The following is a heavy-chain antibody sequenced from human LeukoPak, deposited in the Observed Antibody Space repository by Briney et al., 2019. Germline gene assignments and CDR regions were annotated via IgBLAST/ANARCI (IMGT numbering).Heavy chain of an antibody. Sequence: ASVKVSCKASGYTFTSYGISWVRQAPGQGLEWMGWISAYNGNTNYAQKLQGRVTMTTDTSTSTAYMELRSLRSDDTAVYYCARDRRFQEGIQLWFQHDAFDIWGQGTMVTVSS. D-gene: IGHD5-18*01. CDR2: ISAYNGNT. V-gene: IGHV1-18*01. CDR3: ARDRRFQEGIQLWFQHDAFDI. CDR1: GYTFTSYG. J-gene: IGHJ3*02.